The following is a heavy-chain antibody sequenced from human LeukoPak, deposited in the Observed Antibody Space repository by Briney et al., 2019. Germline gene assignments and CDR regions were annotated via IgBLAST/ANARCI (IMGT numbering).Heavy chain of an antibody. J-gene: IGHJ5*02. V-gene: IGHV4-4*07. CDR3: ARVIYCSGGSCYDGAWFDP. D-gene: IGHD2-15*01. CDR2: IYTSGST. CDR1: GGSISSYY. Sequence: SETLSLTCTVSGGSISSYYWSWIRQPAGKGLEWIGRIYTSGSTNYNPSLKSRVTMSVDTSKNQFSLKLSSVTAADTAVYYCARVIYCSGGSCYDGAWFDPWGQGTLVTVSS.